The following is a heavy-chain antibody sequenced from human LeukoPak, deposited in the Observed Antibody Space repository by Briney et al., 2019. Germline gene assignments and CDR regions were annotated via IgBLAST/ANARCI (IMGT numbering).Heavy chain of an antibody. CDR3: AREEIAVTARSLDY. J-gene: IGHJ4*02. CDR2: INHSGST. V-gene: IGHV4-34*01. D-gene: IGHD6-19*01. Sequence: SETLSLTCTVSGGSMSPYHWGWIRQPPGKGLEWIGEINHSGSTNYNPSLKSRVTISVDTSKNQFSLKLSSVTAADTAVYYCAREEIAVTARSLDYWGQGTLVTVSS. CDR1: GGSMSPYH.